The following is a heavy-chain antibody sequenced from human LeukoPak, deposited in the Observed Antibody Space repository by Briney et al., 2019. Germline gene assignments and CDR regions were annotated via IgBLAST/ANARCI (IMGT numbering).Heavy chain of an antibody. J-gene: IGHJ4*02. D-gene: IGHD3-16*02. CDR3: AKDTSAATSYDYVWGSYRAYYFDY. CDR2: ISYDGSNK. Sequence: GGSLRLSCAASGFTFSSYAMHWVRQAPGKGLEWVAVISYDGSNKYYADSVKGRFTISRDNSKNTLYLQMNSLRAEDTAVYYCAKDTSAATSYDYVWGSYRAYYFDYWGQGTLVTVSS. CDR1: GFTFSSYA. V-gene: IGHV3-30*04.